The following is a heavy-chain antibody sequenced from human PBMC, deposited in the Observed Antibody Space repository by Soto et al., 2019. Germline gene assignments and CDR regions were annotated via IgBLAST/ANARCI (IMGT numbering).Heavy chain of an antibody. CDR1: GFTFSSYA. CDR2: ISGSGGST. Sequence: EVQLLESGGGLVQPGGSLRVSCAASGFTFSSYAMSWVRQAPGKGLEWVSAISGSGGSTYYADSVQGRFTIPRDNSKNTLYLQKKSLRAEDTAVYYCAKGRGDIVVVVAARTHFDYWGQGTLVTVSS. V-gene: IGHV3-23*01. J-gene: IGHJ4*02. CDR3: AKGRGDIVVVVAARTHFDY. D-gene: IGHD2-15*01.